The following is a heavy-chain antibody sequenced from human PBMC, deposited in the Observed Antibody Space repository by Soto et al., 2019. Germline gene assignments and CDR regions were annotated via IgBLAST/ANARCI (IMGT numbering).Heavy chain of an antibody. CDR2: ISGSGGST. V-gene: IGHV3-23*01. CDR3: AKDNPRNIVLVTGMFDY. CDR1: GFTFSSYA. D-gene: IGHD2-21*02. Sequence: EVQLLESGGGLVQPGGALRLSCAASGFTFSSYAMSWVRQAPGKGLEWVSAISGSGGSTYYANSVKGRFTTSRDNANTTLNLKMHSLRAVATAVSYGAKDNPRNIVLVTGMFDYWGQGTLVTVSS. J-gene: IGHJ4*02.